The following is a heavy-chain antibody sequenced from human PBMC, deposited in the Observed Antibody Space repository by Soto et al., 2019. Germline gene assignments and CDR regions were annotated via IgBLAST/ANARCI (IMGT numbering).Heavy chain of an antibody. J-gene: IGHJ6*02. CDR3: ARTSMTAYYYYGMDV. CDR2: IYYSGST. Sequence: PSETLSLTCTVSGGSISSGGYYWSWLRPHPGKGLEWIGYIYYSGSTYYNPSLKSRVTISVDTSKNQFSLKLSSVTAADTAVYYCARTSMTAYYYYGMDVWGQGTTVTVSS. CDR1: GGSISSGGYY. D-gene: IGHD3-22*01. V-gene: IGHV4-31*03.